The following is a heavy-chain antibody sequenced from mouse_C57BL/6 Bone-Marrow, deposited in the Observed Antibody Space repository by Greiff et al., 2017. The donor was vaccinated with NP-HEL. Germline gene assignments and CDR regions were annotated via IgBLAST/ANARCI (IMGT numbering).Heavy chain of an antibody. CDR1: GYTFTDYY. J-gene: IGHJ1*03. V-gene: IGHV1-26*01. Sequence: VQLQQSGPELVKPGASVKISCKASGYTFTDYYMNWVKQSPGKSLEWIGDINPNNGGTSYNQKFKGKATLTVDKSSSTAYMELRSLTSEDSAVYYCASGYYYGSSSLYFDVWGTGTTVTVSS. D-gene: IGHD1-1*01. CDR3: ASGYYYGSSSLYFDV. CDR2: INPNNGGT.